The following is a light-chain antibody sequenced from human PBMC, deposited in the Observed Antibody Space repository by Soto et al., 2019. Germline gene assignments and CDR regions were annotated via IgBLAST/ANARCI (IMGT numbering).Light chain of an antibody. V-gene: IGKV1-5*01. CDR3: QHYNSYSEA. J-gene: IGKJ1*01. CDR2: DVS. Sequence: DVQMTQSPSTLSASVVDRVTITCRASQSINNLLAWYQQKPGKAPKFLIYDVSTLESGVPSRFSGSGSGTEFTLTISSLQPDDFATYYCQHYNSYSEAFGQGTKVDIK. CDR1: QSINNL.